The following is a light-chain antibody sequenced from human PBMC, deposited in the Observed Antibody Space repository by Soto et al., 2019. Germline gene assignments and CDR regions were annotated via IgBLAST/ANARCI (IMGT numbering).Light chain of an antibody. J-gene: IGKJ3*01. CDR2: DTS. V-gene: IGKV3-20*01. Sequence: EIVLTQSPGTLSLSPGERATLSCGASQSVSSNYLAWYQQKPGQTPRLLIFDTSRRATGVPDRFSGSGSGTDFTLTISRLEPDDFAVYYCQQYGSSQFTFGPGTKVNIK. CDR1: QSVSSNY. CDR3: QQYGSSQFT.